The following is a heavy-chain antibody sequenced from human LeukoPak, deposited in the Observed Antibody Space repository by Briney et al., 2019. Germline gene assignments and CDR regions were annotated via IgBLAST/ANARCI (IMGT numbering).Heavy chain of an antibody. CDR2: INHSGST. CDR1: GGSISGYY. J-gene: IGHJ3*02. CDR3: ASRGGIVVVVAATPGAFDI. V-gene: IGHV4-34*01. D-gene: IGHD2-15*01. Sequence: SETLSLTCAVYGGSISGYYWSWIRQPPGKGLEWIGEINHSGSTNYNPSLKRRATISVDTSKNQFSLKLRSVTAADTAVYYCASRGGIVVVVAATPGAFDIWGQGTMVTVSS.